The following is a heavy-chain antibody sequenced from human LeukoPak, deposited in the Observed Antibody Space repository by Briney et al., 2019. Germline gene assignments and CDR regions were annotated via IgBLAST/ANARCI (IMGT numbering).Heavy chain of an antibody. J-gene: IGHJ6*03. CDR1: GFTFSSYS. CDR2: ISSSSSTI. D-gene: IGHD3-3*01. CDR3: ARDRDYEFWIGLLGYYMDV. Sequence: PGGSLRLSCAASGFTFSSYSMNWVRQAPGKGLEWVSYISSSSSTIYYADSVKGRFTISRDNAKNSLYLQMNSLRAEDTAVYYCARDRDYEFWIGLLGYYMDVWGKGTTVTVSS. V-gene: IGHV3-48*01.